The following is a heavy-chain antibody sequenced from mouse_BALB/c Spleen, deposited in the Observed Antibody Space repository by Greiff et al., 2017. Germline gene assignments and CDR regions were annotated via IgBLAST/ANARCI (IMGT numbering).Heavy chain of an antibody. Sequence: EVKVVESGGDLVKPGGSLKLSCAASGFTFSSYGMSWVRQTPDKRLEWVATISSGGGYTYYPDSVKGRVTIARDNAKNTLYLQMSSLKSEDTAMYYCARGGDELDYWGQGTSVTVSS. CDR2: ISSGGGYT. CDR1: GFTFSSYG. CDR3: ARGGDELDY. J-gene: IGHJ4*01. V-gene: IGHV5-6*02.